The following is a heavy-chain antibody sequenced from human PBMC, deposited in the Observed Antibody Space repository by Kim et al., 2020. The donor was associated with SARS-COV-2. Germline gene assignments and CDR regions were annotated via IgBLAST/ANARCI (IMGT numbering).Heavy chain of an antibody. Sequence: GGSLRLSCAASGFTFSNAWMSWVRQAPGKGLEWVGRIKSKTDGGTTDYAAPVKGRFTISRDDSKNTLYLQMNSLKTEDTAVYYCTTFHYYDSSGYYYEQGPFYYYGMDVWGQGTTVTVSS. CDR1: GFTFSNAW. J-gene: IGHJ6*02. V-gene: IGHV3-15*01. CDR3: TTFHYYDSSGYYYEQGPFYYYGMDV. D-gene: IGHD3-22*01. CDR2: IKSKTDGGTT.